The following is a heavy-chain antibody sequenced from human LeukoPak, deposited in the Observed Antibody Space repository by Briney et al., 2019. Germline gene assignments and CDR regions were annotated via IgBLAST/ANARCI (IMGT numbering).Heavy chain of an antibody. CDR1: GFTFDDYG. CDR2: INWNGGST. CDR3: ARGLTYYDSSGYFPWDYFDY. Sequence: GGSLRLSCAASGFTFDDYGMSWVRQAPGKGLEWVSGINWNGGSTGHADSVKGRFTISRDNAKNSLYLQMNSLRAEDTALYYCARGLTYYDSSGYFPWDYFDYWGQGTLVTVSS. J-gene: IGHJ4*02. D-gene: IGHD3-22*01. V-gene: IGHV3-20*04.